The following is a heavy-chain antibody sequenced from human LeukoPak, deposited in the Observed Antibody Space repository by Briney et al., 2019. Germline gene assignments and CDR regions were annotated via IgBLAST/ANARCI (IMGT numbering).Heavy chain of an antibody. CDR3: AKVAMIVVVIQPPGDY. Sequence: PGGSLRLSCAASGFTFSSYGMHWVRQAPGKGLEWVAFIRYDGGNKYYADSVKGRFTISRDNSKNTLYLQMNSLRAEDTAVYYCAKVAMIVVVIQPPGDYWGQGTLVTVSS. D-gene: IGHD3-22*01. V-gene: IGHV3-30*02. CDR2: IRYDGGNK. CDR1: GFTFSSYG. J-gene: IGHJ4*02.